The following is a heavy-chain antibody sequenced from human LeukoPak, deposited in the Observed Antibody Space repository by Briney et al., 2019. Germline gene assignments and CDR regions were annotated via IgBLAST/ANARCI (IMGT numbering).Heavy chain of an antibody. Sequence: ASVTVSCKASGYTFTSYGIRWVRQAPGQGLEWMGWISAYNGNTNYAQKLQGRVTMTTDTSTSTAYMELRSLRSDDTAVYYCARQSGSYDVNWFDPWGQGTLVTVSS. CDR1: GYTFTSYG. J-gene: IGHJ5*02. V-gene: IGHV1-18*01. CDR3: ARQSGSYDVNWFDP. D-gene: IGHD1-26*01. CDR2: ISAYNGNT.